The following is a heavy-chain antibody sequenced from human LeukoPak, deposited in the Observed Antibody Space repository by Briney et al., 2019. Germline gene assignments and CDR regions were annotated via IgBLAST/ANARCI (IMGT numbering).Heavy chain of an antibody. D-gene: IGHD3-22*01. CDR1: GFTFSSYW. Sequence: GGSLRLSCAASGFTFSSYWMHWVRQAPGKGLVWVSRINSDGSSTSYADSVKGRFTISRDNAKNTLYLQMNSLRAEDTAVYYCARDSRFRTSHSSGYQGGFDYWGQGTLATVSS. CDR2: INSDGSST. J-gene: IGHJ4*02. CDR3: ARDSRFRTSHSSGYQGGFDY. V-gene: IGHV3-74*01.